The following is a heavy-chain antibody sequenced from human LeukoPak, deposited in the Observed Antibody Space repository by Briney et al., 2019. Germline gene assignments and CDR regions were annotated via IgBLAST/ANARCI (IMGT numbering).Heavy chain of an antibody. Sequence: PGGSLRLSCAVSGLSLSDHYMDWVRQAPGKGLEWIGRSRSKAKSYTTEYIASVKGRFTISRDDSKNSLYLQMNSLRAEDTAVYYCARDGYNGWTPAFDIWGQGTMVTVSS. CDR1: GLSLSDHY. CDR2: SRSKAKSYTT. J-gene: IGHJ3*02. V-gene: IGHV3-72*01. D-gene: IGHD5-24*01. CDR3: ARDGYNGWTPAFDI.